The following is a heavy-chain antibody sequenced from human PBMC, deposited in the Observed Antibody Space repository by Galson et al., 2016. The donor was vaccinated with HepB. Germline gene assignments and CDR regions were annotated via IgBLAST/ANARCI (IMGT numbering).Heavy chain of an antibody. CDR2: ISYDGSHK. CDR1: GFTFSTYA. D-gene: IGHD5-24*01. V-gene: IGHV3-30-3*01. J-gene: IGHJ6*02. CDR3: ARPRRWPQYYYGLDV. Sequence: SLRLSCAASGFTFSTYAMHWVRQAPGKGLEWEAVISYDGSHKHYRDSVKGRFTISRDNSKNTLYLQMNSLRREGTAVYYCARPRRWPQYYYGLDVWGQGTTVTVSS.